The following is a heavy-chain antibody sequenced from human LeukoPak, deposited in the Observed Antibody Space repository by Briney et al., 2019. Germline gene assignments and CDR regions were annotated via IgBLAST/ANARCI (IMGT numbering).Heavy chain of an antibody. CDR2: IKQDGSEK. V-gene: IGHV3-7*01. J-gene: IGHJ4*02. CDR1: GFTFSNYW. Sequence: HPGGSLRLSCAASGFTFSNYWLTWVRQAPGQGLEWVANIKQDGSEKHYVDSVKGRFTISRDNAKNSLYLQMNSLRAEDTAVYYCARDRQIAYWGRGTLVTVSS. CDR3: ARDRQIAY.